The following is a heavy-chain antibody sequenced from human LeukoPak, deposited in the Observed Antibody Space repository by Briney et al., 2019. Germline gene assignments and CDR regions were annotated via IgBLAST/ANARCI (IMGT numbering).Heavy chain of an antibody. D-gene: IGHD3-22*01. CDR2: ISGSGGST. V-gene: IGHV3-23*01. J-gene: IGHJ4*02. CDR3: AKASSETYYYDSSGYYQLGY. CDR1: GFTFSSYG. Sequence: GGSLRLSCAASGFTFSSYGVSWVRQAPGKGLEWVSAISGSGGSTYYADSVKGRFTISRDNSKNTLYLQMNSLRAEDTAVYYCAKASSETYYYDSSGYYQLGYWGQGTLVTVSS.